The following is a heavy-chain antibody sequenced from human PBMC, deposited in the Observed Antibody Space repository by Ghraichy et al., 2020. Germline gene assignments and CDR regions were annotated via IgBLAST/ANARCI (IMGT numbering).Heavy chain of an antibody. D-gene: IGHD3-22*01. CDR3: AKDHYYDSSGYPGD. CDR2: ISGSGGST. V-gene: IGHV3-23*01. Sequence: GGSLRLSCAASGFTFSSYAMSWVRQAPGKGLEWVSAISGSGGSTYYADSVKGRFTISRDNSKNTLYLQMNSLRAEDTAVYYCAKDHYYDSSGYPGDWGQGTLVTVSS. CDR1: GFTFSSYA. J-gene: IGHJ4*02.